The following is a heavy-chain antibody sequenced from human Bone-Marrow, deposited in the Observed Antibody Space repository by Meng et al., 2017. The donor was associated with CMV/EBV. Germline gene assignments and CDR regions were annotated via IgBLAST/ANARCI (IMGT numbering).Heavy chain of an antibody. CDR2: IRYDGSNK. CDR1: GFTFSSYG. D-gene: IGHD3-22*01. CDR3: VRYYYDSRLLDY. Sequence: GESLKISCAASGFTFSSYGMHWVRQAPGKGLEWVAFIRYDGSNKYYADSVKGRFTISRDNSKNTLYLQMNSLSVDDTAVYYCVRYYYDSRLLDYWGQGTLVTVSS. J-gene: IGHJ4*02. V-gene: IGHV3-30*02.